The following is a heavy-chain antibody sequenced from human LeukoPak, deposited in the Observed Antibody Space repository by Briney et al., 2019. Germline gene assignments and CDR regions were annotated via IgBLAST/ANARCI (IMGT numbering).Heavy chain of an antibody. CDR3: ARVAVAGPKGGDY. Sequence: PGGSLRLSCAASGFTFSSYSMNWVRQAPGKGLEWVSSISSSSSYIYYADSVKGRFTISRDNAKNSLYLQMNSLRAEDTAVYYCARVAVAGPKGGDYWGQGTPVTVSS. J-gene: IGHJ4*02. CDR1: GFTFSSYS. D-gene: IGHD6-19*01. V-gene: IGHV3-21*01. CDR2: ISSSSSYI.